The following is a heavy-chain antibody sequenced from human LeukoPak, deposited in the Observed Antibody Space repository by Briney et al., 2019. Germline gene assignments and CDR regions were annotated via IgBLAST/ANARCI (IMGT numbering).Heavy chain of an antibody. V-gene: IGHV4-39*07. Sequence: SETLSLTCTVSGGSISSSSYYWGWIRQPPGKGLEWIGSIYYSGSTYYNPSLKSRVTISVDTSKNQFSLKLSSVTAADTAVYYCAGAHLAYCGGDCYSYFDLWGRGTLVTVSS. CDR1: GGSISSSSYY. D-gene: IGHD2-21*02. CDR2: IYYSGST. CDR3: AGAHLAYCGGDCYSYFDL. J-gene: IGHJ2*01.